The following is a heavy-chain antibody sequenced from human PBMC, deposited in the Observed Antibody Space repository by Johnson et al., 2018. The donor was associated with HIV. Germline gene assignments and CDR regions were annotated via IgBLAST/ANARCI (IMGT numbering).Heavy chain of an antibody. Sequence: VQLVESGGGVVQPGRSLRLSCAASGFTFDDYGMSWVRQAPGKGLEWVSGLNWNGGSTGYADSVKGRFTISRDNAKNSLYLQMNSLRAEDTALYYCARDLGITGTDAFDIWGQGTMVTVSS. CDR1: GFTFDDYG. CDR3: ARDLGITGTDAFDI. CDR2: LNWNGGST. J-gene: IGHJ3*02. D-gene: IGHD1-20*01. V-gene: IGHV3-20*04.